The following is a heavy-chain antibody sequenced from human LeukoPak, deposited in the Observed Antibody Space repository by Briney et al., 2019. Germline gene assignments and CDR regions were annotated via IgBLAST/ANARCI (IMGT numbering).Heavy chain of an antibody. CDR3: TRRSSAADRQYFDY. J-gene: IGHJ4*02. CDR2: ISNIGDST. V-gene: IGHV3-23*01. Sequence: GGSLRLSCAASGFTFSNYAMSWVRQAPGQGLEWVSTISNIGDSTYTADTAKVRFTISRDNSTNTLYLQMNMLRAEDTAVYYCTRRSSAADRQYFDYWGQGTLVTVSS. CDR1: GFTFSNYA. D-gene: IGHD6-13*01.